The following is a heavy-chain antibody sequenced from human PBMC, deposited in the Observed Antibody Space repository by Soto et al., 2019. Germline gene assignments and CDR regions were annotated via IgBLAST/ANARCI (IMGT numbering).Heavy chain of an antibody. V-gene: IGHV4-34*01. CDR3: ARGAGWLGYYGMDV. D-gene: IGHD5-12*01. CDR1: GGSFSGYY. CDR2: INHSGST. Sequence: PSETLSLTCAVYGGSFSGYYWSWIRQPPGKGLEWIGEINHSGSTNYNPSLKSRVTISVDTSKNQFSLKLSSVTAADTAVYYCARGAGWLGYYGMDVWGQGTTVTVSS. J-gene: IGHJ6*02.